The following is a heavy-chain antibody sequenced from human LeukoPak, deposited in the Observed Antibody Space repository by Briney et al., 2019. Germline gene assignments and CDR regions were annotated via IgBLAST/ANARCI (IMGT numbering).Heavy chain of an antibody. D-gene: IGHD3-10*01. Sequence: GGSLRLSCAASGFTFSGSAMHWVRQASGKGLEWVGRIRSKANSYATAYAASVKGRFTISRDDSKDTAYLQMNSLKTEDTAVYYCTRFGSGSYGWGKGTTVTVSS. CDR3: TRFGSGSYG. J-gene: IGHJ6*04. CDR2: IRSKANSYAT. CDR1: GFTFSGSA. V-gene: IGHV3-73*01.